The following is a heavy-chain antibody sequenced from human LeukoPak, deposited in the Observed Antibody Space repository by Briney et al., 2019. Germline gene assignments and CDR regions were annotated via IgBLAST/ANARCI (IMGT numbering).Heavy chain of an antibody. CDR1: GYSISSGYY. CDR3: ARGSEWELHFDY. CDR2: IYHSGST. J-gene: IGHJ4*02. D-gene: IGHD1-26*01. Sequence: PSETLSLTCTVSGYSISSGYYWGWIRQPPGKGLEWIGSIYHSGSTYYNPSLKSRVTISVDTSKNQFSLKLSSVTAADTAVYYCARGSEWELHFDYWGQGTLVTVSS. V-gene: IGHV4-38-2*02.